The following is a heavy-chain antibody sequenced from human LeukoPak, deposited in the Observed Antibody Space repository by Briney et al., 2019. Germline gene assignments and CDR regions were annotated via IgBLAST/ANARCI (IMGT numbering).Heavy chain of an antibody. CDR2: IRSQGHGGTT. J-gene: IGHJ5*02. V-gene: IGHV3-49*04. CDR3: SGHRHSFNWFDP. CDR1: GFIFSTYS. Sequence: GGSLRLSCAASGFIFSTYSMKWVRQAPGKGLEWVGFIRSQGHGGTTEYAASVKGRFTISRDDSKSIAYLQMNSLKTDDTALYYCSGHRHSFNWFDPWGQGTLVTVSS. D-gene: IGHD5-18*01.